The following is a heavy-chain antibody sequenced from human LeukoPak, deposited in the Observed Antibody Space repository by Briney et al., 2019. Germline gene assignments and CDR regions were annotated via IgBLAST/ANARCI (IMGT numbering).Heavy chain of an antibody. CDR2: IGPTGFDR. V-gene: IGHV3-21*06. J-gene: IGHJ4*02. D-gene: IGHD1-14*01. CDR3: ATETNGRHYDY. CDR1: GLAFSTSG. Sequence: GGSLRLSCTTSGLAFSTSGFNWVRQAPGKGLEWVASIGPTGFDRYHADSIKGRFTISRDNANNFLYLQMDSLRAEDTAVYYCATETNGRHYDYWGQGTLLTVSS.